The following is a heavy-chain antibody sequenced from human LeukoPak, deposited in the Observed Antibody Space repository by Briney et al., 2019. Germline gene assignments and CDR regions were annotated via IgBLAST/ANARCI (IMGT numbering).Heavy chain of an antibody. J-gene: IGHJ4*02. D-gene: IGHD5-24*01. CDR3: ARPHTVETATIRD. CDR2: IIPIFGTA. CDR1: GGTFSSYA. Sequence: VASVKVSCKASGGTFSSYAISWVRQAPGQGLEWMGGIIPIFGTANYAQKFQGRVTITADESTSTAYMELSSLRSEDTAVYYCARPHTVETATIRDWGQGTLVTVSS. V-gene: IGHV1-69*01.